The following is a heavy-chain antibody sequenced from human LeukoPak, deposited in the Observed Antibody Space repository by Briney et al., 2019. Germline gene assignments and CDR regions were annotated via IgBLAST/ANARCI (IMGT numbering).Heavy chain of an antibody. J-gene: IGHJ6*02. Sequence: ASVKVSCKASGYTFTSYGISWVRQAPGQGLEWMGWISAYNGNTNYAQKLQGRVTMTTDTSTGTAYMELRSLRSDDTAVYYCARENIVVVPAAISLYYYYGMDVWGQGTTVTVSS. CDR2: ISAYNGNT. V-gene: IGHV1-18*01. CDR3: ARENIVVVPAAISLYYYYGMDV. D-gene: IGHD2-2*02. CDR1: GYTFTSYG.